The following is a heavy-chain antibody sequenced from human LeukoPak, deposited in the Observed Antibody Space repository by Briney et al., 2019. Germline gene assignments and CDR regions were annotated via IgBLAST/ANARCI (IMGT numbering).Heavy chain of an antibody. CDR1: GFTFSTYA. V-gene: IGHV3-23*01. Sequence: GRSLRLSCAASGFTFSTYAMSWVRQAPGKGLEWVSTISGSGGSTHYADSVKGRFTISRDNSKNTLYLQMNSLRAEDTAVYYCAKDGCSSTSCYVDYWGQGTLVTVSS. D-gene: IGHD2-2*01. J-gene: IGHJ4*02. CDR3: AKDGCSSTSCYVDY. CDR2: ISGSGGST.